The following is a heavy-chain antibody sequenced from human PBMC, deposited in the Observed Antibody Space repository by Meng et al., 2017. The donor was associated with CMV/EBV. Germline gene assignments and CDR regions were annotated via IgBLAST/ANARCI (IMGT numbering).Heavy chain of an antibody. CDR2: IKQDGSEK. D-gene: IGHD3-10*01. CDR1: GFTFSSYW. J-gene: IGHJ6*02. V-gene: IGHV3-7*01. Sequence: GGSLRLSCAASGFTFSSYWMSWVGQAPGKGLEWVANIKQDGSEKYYVDSVKGRFTISRDNAKNSLYLQMNSLRAEDTAVYYCARDLLPGYYYGMDVWGQGTTVTVSS. CDR3: ARDLLPGYYYGMDV.